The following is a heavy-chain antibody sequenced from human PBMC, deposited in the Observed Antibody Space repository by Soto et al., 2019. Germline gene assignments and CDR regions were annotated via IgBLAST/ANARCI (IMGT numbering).Heavy chain of an antibody. V-gene: IGHV3-33*08. CDR2: IWRDGNSQ. D-gene: IGHD7-27*01. J-gene: IGHJ6*02. Sequence: WGSLRLSCTASGFTFSSYNMHWVRQAPGKGLEWVTFIWRDGNSQSHADSVKGRFTVSRDNSKNTLYLQMDSLRGEDTAVYYCATDSWGPEVWGQGTTVNVSS. CDR1: GFTFSSYN. CDR3: ATDSWGPEV.